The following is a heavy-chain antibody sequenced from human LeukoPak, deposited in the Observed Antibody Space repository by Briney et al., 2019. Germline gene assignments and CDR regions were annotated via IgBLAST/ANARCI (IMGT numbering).Heavy chain of an antibody. V-gene: IGHV3-23*01. D-gene: IGHD6-19*01. CDR3: AKDLSRAVAADWFDP. Sequence: SGGSLRLSCAASGFTFSNYDMSWVRQAPGKGLERVSSISDSGGSTYYADSVKGRFTISRDNSKNTLYLQMTNLRAADTAVYYCAKDLSRAVAADWFDPWDQGSLVTVSS. CDR2: ISDSGGST. J-gene: IGHJ5*02. CDR1: GFTFSNYD.